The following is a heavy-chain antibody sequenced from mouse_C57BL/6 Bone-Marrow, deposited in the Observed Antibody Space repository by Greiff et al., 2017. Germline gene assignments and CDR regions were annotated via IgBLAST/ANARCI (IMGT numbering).Heavy chain of an antibody. Sequence: EVKLVESGGGLVQPGGSLKLSCAASGFTFSDYYMYWVRQTPEKRLEWVAYISNGGGSTYYPATVKGRFTISRDNAKNTLYLQMSRLKSEDTAMYYCARALDGYYVYYAMDYWGQGTSVTVSS. V-gene: IGHV5-12*01. D-gene: IGHD2-3*01. J-gene: IGHJ4*01. CDR2: ISNGGGST. CDR1: GFTFSDYY. CDR3: ARALDGYYVYYAMDY.